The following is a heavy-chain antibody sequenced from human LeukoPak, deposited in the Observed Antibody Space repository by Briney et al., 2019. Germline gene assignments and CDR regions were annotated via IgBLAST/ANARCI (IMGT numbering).Heavy chain of an antibody. Sequence: SQTLSLTCTVSGGSISSGDYYWSWIRQPPGKGLEWIGYIYYSGSTYYNPSLKSRVTISVDTSNNQFSLKLSSVTAADTAVYYCARTPTHDFWSRPGGFDPWGQGTLVTVSS. D-gene: IGHD3-3*01. CDR2: IYYSGST. CDR3: ARTPTHDFWSRPGGFDP. CDR1: GGSISSGDYY. J-gene: IGHJ5*02. V-gene: IGHV4-30-4*08.